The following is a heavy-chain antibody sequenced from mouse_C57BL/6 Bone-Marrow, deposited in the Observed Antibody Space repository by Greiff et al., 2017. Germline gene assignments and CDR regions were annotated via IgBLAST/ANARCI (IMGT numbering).Heavy chain of an antibody. CDR3: TLSVGYYPAWFAY. D-gene: IGHD2-3*01. CDR2: IDPENGDT. J-gene: IGHJ3*01. CDR1: GFNIKDDY. Sequence: VQLQQSGAELVRPGASVKLSCTASGFNIKDDYMHWVKQRPEQGLEWIGWIDPENGDTEYDSKFQGKATITADTSSNTAYMQLRSLTSEDTAVYYCTLSVGYYPAWFAYWGQGTLVTVSA. V-gene: IGHV14-4*01.